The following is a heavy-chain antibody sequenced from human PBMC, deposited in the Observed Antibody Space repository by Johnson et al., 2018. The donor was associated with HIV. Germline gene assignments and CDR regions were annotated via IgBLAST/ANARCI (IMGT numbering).Heavy chain of an antibody. V-gene: IGHV3-30*03. D-gene: IGHD1-14*01. Sequence: QVQLVESGGGLVQPGGSLRLSCAASGFTFSSYGMHWVRQAPGKGLEWVAVISYDGTNKYYADFVKGRFSISRDNSKNTLYLQMNSLRAEDTAVYYCAIIWNHTFDIWGQGTVVTVSS. J-gene: IGHJ3*02. CDR1: GFTFSSYG. CDR3: AIIWNHTFDI. CDR2: ISYDGTNK.